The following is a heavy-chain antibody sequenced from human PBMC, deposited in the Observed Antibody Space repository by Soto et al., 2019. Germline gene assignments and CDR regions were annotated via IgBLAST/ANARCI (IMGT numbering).Heavy chain of an antibody. V-gene: IGHV5-51*01. D-gene: IGHD5-12*01. CDR2: IYPGDSDT. Sequence: HGESLKISCKGSGYSFTSYWIGWVRQMPGKGLEWMGIIYPGDSDTRYSPSFQGQVTISADKSISTAYLQWSSLKASDTAMYYCARQGVARRDGYNWDYYYGMDVWGQGTTGTVSS. CDR3: ARQGVARRDGYNWDYYYGMDV. CDR1: GYSFTSYW. J-gene: IGHJ6*02.